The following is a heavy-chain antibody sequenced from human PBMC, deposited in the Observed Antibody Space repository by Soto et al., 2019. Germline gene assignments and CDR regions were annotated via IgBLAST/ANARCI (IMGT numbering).Heavy chain of an antibody. Sequence: ASVKVSCKASGYTFTSYDINWVRQATGQGLEWMGWMNPNSGNTGYAQKFQGRVTMTRNTSISTAYMELSSLRSEDTAVYYCARMRPIAGVMVYLRPGWGMDVWGQGTTVTVSS. CDR3: ARMRPIAGVMVYLRPGWGMDV. V-gene: IGHV1-8*01. D-gene: IGHD2-8*01. CDR1: GYTFTSYD. CDR2: MNPNSGNT. J-gene: IGHJ6*02.